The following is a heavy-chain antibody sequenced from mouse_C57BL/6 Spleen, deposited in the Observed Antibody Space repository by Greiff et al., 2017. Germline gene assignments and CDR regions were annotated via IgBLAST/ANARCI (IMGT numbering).Heavy chain of an antibody. CDR2: IDPSDSYT. J-gene: IGHJ2*01. CDR1: GYTFTSYW. D-gene: IGHD1-1*01. V-gene: IGHV1-69*01. Sequence: QVHVKQPGAELVMPGASVKLSCKASGYTFTSYWMHWVKQRPGQGLEWIGEIDPSDSYTNYNQKFKGKSTLTVDKSSSTAYMQLSSLTSEDSAVYYCARIDYYGSSFYFDYWGQGTTLTVSS. CDR3: ARIDYYGSSFYFDY.